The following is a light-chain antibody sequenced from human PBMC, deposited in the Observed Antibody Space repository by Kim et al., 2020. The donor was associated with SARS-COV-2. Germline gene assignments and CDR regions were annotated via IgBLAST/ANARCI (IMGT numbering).Light chain of an antibody. CDR1: HGVLTSNNRNS. CDR2: WAS. Sequence: RTTISCKSSHGVLTSNNRNSVAWYRKKPGQPPKLIIYWASTRESGVPDRFSGSGSGTDFTLIINSLQAEDVAIYYCQQYYSLPLTFGQGTRLEIK. J-gene: IGKJ5*01. CDR3: QQYYSLPLT. V-gene: IGKV4-1*01.